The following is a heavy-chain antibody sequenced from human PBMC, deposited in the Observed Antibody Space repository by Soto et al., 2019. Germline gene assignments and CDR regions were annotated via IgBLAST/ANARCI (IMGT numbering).Heavy chain of an antibody. J-gene: IGHJ5*02. CDR3: ARYVAGKNFFDP. V-gene: IGHV3-30-3*01. Sequence: PGGSLRLSCAASGFTFSHYAMHWVRQAPGKGLEWVAIISYDGSKKYYGDSVKGRFTISRDNSKNTLYLQMNSLRVEDTAVYYCARYVAGKNFFDPWGQGTSVPVSS. D-gene: IGHD6-13*01. CDR2: ISYDGSKK. CDR1: GFTFSHYA.